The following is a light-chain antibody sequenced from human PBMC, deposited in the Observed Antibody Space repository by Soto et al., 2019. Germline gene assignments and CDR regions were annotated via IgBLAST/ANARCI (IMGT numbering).Light chain of an antibody. CDR2: GAS. Sequence: DIQMTQSPSTLSASVGDRVTIKCRASQSIGNWLAWYQQRPGKAPNLLIYGASSLQTGVPTRFSGSGSGTEFTLTISSLQPDDFATYYGQHYNSYSEAFGQGTKVELK. V-gene: IGKV1-5*01. CDR1: QSIGNW. J-gene: IGKJ1*01. CDR3: QHYNSYSEA.